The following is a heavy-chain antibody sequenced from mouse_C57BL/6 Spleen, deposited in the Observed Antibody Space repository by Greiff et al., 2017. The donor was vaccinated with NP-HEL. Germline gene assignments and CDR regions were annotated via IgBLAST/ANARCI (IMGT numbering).Heavy chain of an antibody. CDR3: ARSRGSSGYWFAY. V-gene: IGHV1-54*01. D-gene: IGHD3-2*02. Sequence: QVQLKQSGAELVRPGTSVKVSCKASGYAFTNYLIEWVKQRPGQGLEWIGVINPGSGGTNYNEKFKGKATLTADKSSSTAYMQLSSLTSEDSAVYFCARSRGSSGYWFAYWGQGTLVTVSA. CDR2: INPGSGGT. J-gene: IGHJ3*01. CDR1: GYAFTNYL.